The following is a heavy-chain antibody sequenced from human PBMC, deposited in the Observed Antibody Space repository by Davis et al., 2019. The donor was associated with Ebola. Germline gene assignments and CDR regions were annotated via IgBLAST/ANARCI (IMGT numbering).Heavy chain of an antibody. CDR3: ARDRGAVAGTSYFDY. D-gene: IGHD6-19*01. J-gene: IGHJ4*02. Sequence: GESLKISCAASGFTFSSYAMSWVRQAPGKGLEWVSAISGSGGSTYYADSVKGRFTISRDNSKNTLYLQMNSLRAEDTAVYYCARDRGAVAGTSYFDYWGQGTLVTVSS. CDR1: GFTFSSYA. CDR2: ISGSGGST. V-gene: IGHV3-23*01.